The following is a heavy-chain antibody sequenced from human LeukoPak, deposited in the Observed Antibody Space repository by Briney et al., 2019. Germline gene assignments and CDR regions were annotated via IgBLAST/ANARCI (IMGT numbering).Heavy chain of an antibody. J-gene: IGHJ6*03. CDR3: ARGVDDYSSYRWYMDV. D-gene: IGHD4-11*01. CDR1: GYTFTGYY. Sequence: ASVKVSCKASGYTFTGYYMHWVRQAPGQGLEWMGWINPNSGGTNYAQKFQGRVTMTRDTSISTAYMELSRLRSDDTAVYYCARGVDDYSSYRWYMDVWGKGTTVTVSS. V-gene: IGHV1-2*02. CDR2: INPNSGGT.